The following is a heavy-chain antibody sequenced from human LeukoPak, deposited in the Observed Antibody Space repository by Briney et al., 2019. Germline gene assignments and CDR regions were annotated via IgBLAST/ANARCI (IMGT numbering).Heavy chain of an antibody. CDR1: NGFISCSIYY. J-gene: IGHJ6*03. D-gene: IGHD1-14*01. CDR3: VRLPDYYYYYMDV. Sequence: SETLSPTYIVSNGFISCSIYYCGGILPPHTTRLEWVGSLYYSGSIYYNPSLKTRVTISVDTSKSQFSLKLDSVTAADTAVYYCVRLPDYYYYYMDVRGRGTSVTVSS. CDR2: LYYSGSI. V-gene: IGHV4-39*01.